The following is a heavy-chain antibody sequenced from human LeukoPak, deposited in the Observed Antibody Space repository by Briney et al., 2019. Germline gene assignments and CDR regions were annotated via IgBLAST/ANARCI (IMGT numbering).Heavy chain of an antibody. V-gene: IGHV1-8*01. Sequence: GASVKVSCKTSGYPFTTYEINWVRQAAGQGLEWMGWVHPDTGYADYAQKFQGRVTMTNDTSISTAYMELSSLRSDDTAVYFCARGPRNDPWGQGTLVTVSS. CDR2: VHPDTGYA. D-gene: IGHD1-14*01. J-gene: IGHJ5*02. CDR1: GYPFTTYE. CDR3: ARGPRNDP.